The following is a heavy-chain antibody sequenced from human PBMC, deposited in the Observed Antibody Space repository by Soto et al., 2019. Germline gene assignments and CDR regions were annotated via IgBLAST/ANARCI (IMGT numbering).Heavy chain of an antibody. CDR1: GGPFSRYA. V-gene: IGHV1-69*13. J-gene: IGHJ4*02. D-gene: IGHD2-2*01. Sequence: GASVKVSFKQSGGPFSRYAISLVRLDPGQGLEWMGGIIPIFGTANYAQKFQGRATITADESTSTAYMELSRLRSEYTAVYYWARDTGSCSSTSCIAWDDYWGQGTMVTVSS. CDR2: IIPIFGTA. CDR3: ARDTGSCSSTSCIAWDDY.